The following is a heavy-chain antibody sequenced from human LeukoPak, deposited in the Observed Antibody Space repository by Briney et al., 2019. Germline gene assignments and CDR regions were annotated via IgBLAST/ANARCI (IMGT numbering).Heavy chain of an antibody. Sequence: SETLSLTCAVYGGSFSGYYWSWIRQPPGKGLEWIGEINHSGSTNYNPSLKSRVTISVDTSKNQFSLKLSSVTAADTAVYYCAKFDSSGYFWDYWGQGTLVTVSS. J-gene: IGHJ4*02. CDR1: GGSFSGYY. CDR2: INHSGST. CDR3: AKFDSSGYFWDY. D-gene: IGHD3-22*01. V-gene: IGHV4-34*01.